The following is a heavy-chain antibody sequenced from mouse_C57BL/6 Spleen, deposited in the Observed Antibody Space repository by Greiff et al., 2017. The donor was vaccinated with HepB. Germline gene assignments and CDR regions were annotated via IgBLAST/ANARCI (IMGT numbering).Heavy chain of an antibody. CDR3: ATPYYYGSSPFAY. CDR1: GYSFTSYY. J-gene: IGHJ3*01. CDR2: IYPGSGNT. V-gene: IGHV1-66*01. D-gene: IGHD1-1*01. Sequence: QVQLQQSGPELVKPGASVKISCKASGYSFTSYYIHWVKQRPGQGLEWIGWIYPGSGNTKYNEKFKGKATLTADTSSSTAYMQLSSLTSEDSAVYYCATPYYYGSSPFAYWGQGTLVTVSA.